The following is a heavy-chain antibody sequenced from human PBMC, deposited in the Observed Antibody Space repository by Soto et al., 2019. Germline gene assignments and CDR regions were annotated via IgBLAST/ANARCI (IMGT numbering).Heavy chain of an antibody. CDR1: GGSISSGGYY. Sequence: SETLSLTCTVSGGSISSGGYYWSWIRQHPGKGLEWIGYIYYSGSTYYNPSLKSRVTISVDTSKNQFSLKLSSVTAADTAVYYCARVPRSYYGSETNWFDPWGQGTLVTVSS. CDR2: IYYSGST. J-gene: IGHJ5*02. D-gene: IGHD3-10*01. V-gene: IGHV4-31*03. CDR3: ARVPRSYYGSETNWFDP.